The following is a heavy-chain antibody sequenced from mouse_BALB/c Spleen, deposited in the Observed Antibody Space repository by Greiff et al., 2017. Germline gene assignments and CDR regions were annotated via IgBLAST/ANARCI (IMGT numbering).Heavy chain of an antibody. CDR3: ARGGNLYWYFDV. D-gene: IGHD2-1*01. CDR1: GYSITSDYA. V-gene: IGHV3-2*02. J-gene: IGHJ1*01. CDR2: ISYSGST. Sequence: EVKLQESGPGLVKPSQSLSLTCTVTGYSITSDYAWNWIRQFPGNKLEWMGYISYSGSTSYNPSLKSRISITRDTSKNQFFLQLNSVTTEDTATYYCARGGNLYWYFDVWGAGTTVTVSS.